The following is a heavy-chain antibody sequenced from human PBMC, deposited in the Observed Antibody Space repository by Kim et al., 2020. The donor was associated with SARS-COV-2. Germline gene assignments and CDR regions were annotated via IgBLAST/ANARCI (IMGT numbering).Heavy chain of an antibody. CDR2: PSGSGANT. J-gene: IGHJ4*02. CDR3: AKGDQTVLYYDRGYDS. CDR1: GFPFSSYA. V-gene: IGHV3-23*01. D-gene: IGHD3-22*01. Sequence: GGSLRLSCAASGFPFSSYALSWVRQAPGKGLEWVSGPSGSGANTYYADSVEGRFTIYRDNTKSMLYLWMTSLKVEDMAVYYCAKGDQTVLYYDRGYDSWGQGTLVTVSS.